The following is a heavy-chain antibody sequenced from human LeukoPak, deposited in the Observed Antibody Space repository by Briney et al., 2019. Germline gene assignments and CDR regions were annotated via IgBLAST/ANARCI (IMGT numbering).Heavy chain of an antibody. Sequence: GGSLRLSCAASGFTFSDYYMSWIRQAPGKGLEWVSYISSSGSTIYYADSVKGRFTISRDNAKNSLYLQMNSLRAEDTAVYYCARDFSYYDILTGFNWFDPWGQGTLVTVSS. J-gene: IGHJ5*02. CDR3: ARDFSYYDILTGFNWFDP. CDR2: ISSSGSTI. D-gene: IGHD3-9*01. V-gene: IGHV3-11*01. CDR1: GFTFSDYY.